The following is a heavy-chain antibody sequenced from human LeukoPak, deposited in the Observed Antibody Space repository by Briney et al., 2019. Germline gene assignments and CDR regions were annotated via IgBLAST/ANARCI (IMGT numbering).Heavy chain of an antibody. V-gene: IGHV4-61*02. CDR2: IYTSGST. J-gene: IGHJ4*02. CDR1: GGSISSGSHY. Sequence: SRTLSLTWTVSGGSISSGSHYWSWIRQPPGKGREWIGRIYTSGSTNYNPSLKSRVTISVDTSKNQFSLKLSSVTAADTAVYYCARQNRRYGSGSYNYWGQGTLVTVSS. CDR3: ARQNRRYGSGSYNY. D-gene: IGHD3-10*01.